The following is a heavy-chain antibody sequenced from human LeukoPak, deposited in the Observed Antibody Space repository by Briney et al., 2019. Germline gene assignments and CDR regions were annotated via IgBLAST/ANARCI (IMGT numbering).Heavy chain of an antibody. CDR3: ARGIAARLEFDY. J-gene: IGHJ4*02. Sequence: SETLSLTCTVSGGSLSSYYWSWIRQPPGKGLEWIGYIYYSGSTNYNPSLKSRVTISVDTSKNQFSLKLSSVTAADTAVYYCARGIAARLEFDYWGQGTLVTVSS. V-gene: IGHV4-59*01. D-gene: IGHD6-6*01. CDR1: GGSLSSYY. CDR2: IYYSGST.